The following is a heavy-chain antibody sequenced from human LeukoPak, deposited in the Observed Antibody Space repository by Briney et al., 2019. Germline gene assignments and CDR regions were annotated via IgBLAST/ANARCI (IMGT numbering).Heavy chain of an antibody. V-gene: IGHV4-39*01. D-gene: IGHD3-22*01. J-gene: IGHJ4*02. CDR2: IYYSGST. Sequence: SETLSLTCTVSGGSISSSSYYWGWLRQPPGKGLEWIGSIYYSGSTYYNPSLKSRVTISVDTSKNQFSLKLSSVTAADTAVYYCATRRDLYYYDSSGYPDYWGQGTLVTVSS. CDR3: ATRRDLYYYDSSGYPDY. CDR1: GGSISSSSYY.